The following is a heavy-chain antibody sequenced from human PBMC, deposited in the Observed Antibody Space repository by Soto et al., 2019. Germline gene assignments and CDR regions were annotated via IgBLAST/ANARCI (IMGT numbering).Heavy chain of an antibody. J-gene: IGHJ6*02. Sequence: QVQLQESGPGLVRPSETLSLTCTVSDGSITTSYYYWAWIRQPPGKGLEWIGSIYYSGDSYYNPSLQSRATLSEDPADNQFFLELRSVTAADTSVYFCVKYKTVTTTLATGYYGMDVWGPGTTVTVAS. CDR2: IYYSGDS. V-gene: IGHV4-39*01. D-gene: IGHD1-1*01. CDR3: VKYKTVTTTLATGYYGMDV. CDR1: DGSITTSYYY.